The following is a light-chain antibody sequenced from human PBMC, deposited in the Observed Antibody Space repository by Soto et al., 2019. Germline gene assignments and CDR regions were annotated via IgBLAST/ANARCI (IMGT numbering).Light chain of an antibody. CDR1: SSNVGINY. V-gene: IGLV1-47*02. CDR3: ALWDDRLRRPV. CDR2: NHD. Sequence: QSVLTQPPSVSGAPGQRVTLSCSGSSSNVGINYVNWYQHVPGTAPKLLIYNHDQRPSGVPDRFSASASATSASLVISGLRAEDEADYYCALWDDRLRRPVFGGGTKLTVL. J-gene: IGLJ3*02.